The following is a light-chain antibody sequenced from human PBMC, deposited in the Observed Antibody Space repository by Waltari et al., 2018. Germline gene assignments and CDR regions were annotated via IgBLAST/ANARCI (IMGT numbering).Light chain of an antibody. J-gene: IGLJ3*02. CDR1: SSDIAYYNH. V-gene: IGLV2-14*03. Sequence: QSALTQPASVSASPGQSITISCTGASSDIAYYNHVSWYQQHPGKAPKLMIFDVSSRASGVSNRFSGSKSANTASLTISGLQTEDEAVYYCSSFTNRGTWVFGGGTRLTVL. CDR2: DVS. CDR3: SSFTNRGTWV.